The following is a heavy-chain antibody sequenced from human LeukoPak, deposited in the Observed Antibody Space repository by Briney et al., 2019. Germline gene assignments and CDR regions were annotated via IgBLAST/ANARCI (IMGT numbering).Heavy chain of an antibody. Sequence: PGGSLRLSCAASGFTFSSYSMTWVRQAPGKGLEWVSSISSSSSYIYYADSAKGRFTISRDNAKNSLYLQMNSLRAEDTAVYYCARVYSAGRYFQHWGQGTLVTVSS. CDR1: GFTFSSYS. D-gene: IGHD6-13*01. CDR2: ISSSSSYI. J-gene: IGHJ1*01. CDR3: ARVYSAGRYFQH. V-gene: IGHV3-21*01.